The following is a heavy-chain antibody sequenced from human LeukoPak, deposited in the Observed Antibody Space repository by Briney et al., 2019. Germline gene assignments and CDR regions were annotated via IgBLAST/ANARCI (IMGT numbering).Heavy chain of an antibody. Sequence: PRGSLRLSCAASGFTFSSYSMNWVRQAPGKGLEWVSSISSSSSYIYYADLVKGRFTISRDNAKNSLYLQMNSLRAEDTAVYYCARDASYYYDSSGYSDYWGQGTLVTVSS. V-gene: IGHV3-21*01. CDR3: ARDASYYYDSSGYSDY. CDR2: ISSSSSYI. CDR1: GFTFSSYS. J-gene: IGHJ4*02. D-gene: IGHD3-22*01.